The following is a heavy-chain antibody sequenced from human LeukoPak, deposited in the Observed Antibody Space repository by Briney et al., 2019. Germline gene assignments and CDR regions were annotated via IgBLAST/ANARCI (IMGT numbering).Heavy chain of an antibody. J-gene: IGHJ4*02. Sequence: ASVKVSCKASGYTFTGYYMHWVRQAPGQGLEWMGWINPNSGGTNYAQKFQGRVTMTRDTSISTAYMELSRLRSDDTAVYYCARDGYYGSGVLTDYWGQGTLVTVSS. CDR3: ARDGYYGSGVLTDY. CDR1: GYTFTGYY. V-gene: IGHV1-2*02. CDR2: INPNSGGT. D-gene: IGHD3-10*01.